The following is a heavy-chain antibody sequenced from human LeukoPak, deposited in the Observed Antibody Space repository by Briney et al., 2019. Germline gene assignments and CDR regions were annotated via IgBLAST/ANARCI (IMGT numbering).Heavy chain of an antibody. J-gene: IGHJ4*02. D-gene: IGHD6-13*01. V-gene: IGHV1-69*13. CDR3: ARDQGGYYSSSWVFDY. Sequence: SVKVSCKASGGTFSSYAISWVRQAPGQGLEWMGGIIPIFGTANYAQKFQGRVTITADESTSTAYMELRSLRSDDTAVYYCARDQGGYYSSSWVFDYWGQGTLVTVSS. CDR2: IIPIFGTA. CDR1: GGTFSSYA.